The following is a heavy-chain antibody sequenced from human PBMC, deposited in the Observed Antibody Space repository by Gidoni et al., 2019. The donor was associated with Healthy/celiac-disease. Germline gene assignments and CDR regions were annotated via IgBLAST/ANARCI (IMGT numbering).Heavy chain of an antibody. Sequence: QVQLVESGGGVVQPGRSLRLSCAASGFTFSSYGMHWVRQAPGKGLEWVAVIWYDGSNKYYADSVKGRFTISRDNSKNTLYLQMNSLRAEDTAVYYCARDRVRYYYFDYWGQGTLVTVSS. CDR3: ARDRVRYYYFDY. J-gene: IGHJ4*02. D-gene: IGHD3-10*01. CDR2: IWYDGSNK. CDR1: GFTFSSYG. V-gene: IGHV3-33*01.